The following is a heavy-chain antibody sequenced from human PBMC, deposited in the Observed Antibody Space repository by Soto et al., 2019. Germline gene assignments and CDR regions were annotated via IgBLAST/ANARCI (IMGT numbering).Heavy chain of an antibody. CDR1: GFTFSSYA. J-gene: IGHJ6*02. CDR3: AREDTAMVTYYYYGMDV. Sequence: GGSLRVSCAASGFTFSSYAMHWVRQAPGKGLEWVAVISYDGSNKYYADSVKGRFTISRDNSKNTLYLQMNSLRAEDTAVYYCAREDTAMVTYYYYGMDVWGQGTTVTVSS. CDR2: ISYDGSNK. D-gene: IGHD5-18*01. V-gene: IGHV3-30-3*01.